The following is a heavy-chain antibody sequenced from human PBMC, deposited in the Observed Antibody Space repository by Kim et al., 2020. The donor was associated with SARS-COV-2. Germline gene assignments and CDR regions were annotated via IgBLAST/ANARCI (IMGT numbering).Heavy chain of an antibody. D-gene: IGHD2-21*01. CDR2: SYGNGKT. V-gene: IGHV4-59*08. CDR3: PRAIENQPFDN. Sequence: SETLSLTCTVSGDSVTRNFWSWFRQPPGKGLEWIGFSYGNGKTRYSPSPMSRVTVSADTSKNQFSLRLTSVTAADTAVYFCPRAIENQPFDNWGQGILAT. J-gene: IGHJ4*02. CDR1: GDSVTRNF.